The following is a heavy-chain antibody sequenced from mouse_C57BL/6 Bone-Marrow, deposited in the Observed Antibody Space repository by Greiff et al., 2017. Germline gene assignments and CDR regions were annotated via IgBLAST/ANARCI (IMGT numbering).Heavy chain of an antibody. J-gene: IGHJ1*03. CDR2: INPNNGGT. V-gene: IGHV1-26*01. D-gene: IGHD1-1*01. CDR3: AHTGVATSPSYWYFDV. Sequence: VQLQQSGPELVKPGASVKISCKASGYTFTDYYMTWVKQSHGKSLAWIGDINPNNGGTSYNQKFKGKATLTVDKSSSTAYMELRSLTSEDSAVYYCAHTGVATSPSYWYFDVWGTGTTVTVSS. CDR1: GYTFTDYY.